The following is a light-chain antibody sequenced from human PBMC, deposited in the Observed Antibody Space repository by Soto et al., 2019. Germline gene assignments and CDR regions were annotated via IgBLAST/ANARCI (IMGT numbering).Light chain of an antibody. CDR3: QSYDSSLSGFYV. CDR1: SSNIGAGYD. CDR2: GNS. V-gene: IGLV1-40*01. J-gene: IGLJ1*01. Sequence: QSVLTQAPSGSGAPGQRVTITCTGSSSNIGAGYDVHWYQQLPGTAPKLPIYGNSNRPSGVPDRFSGSKSGTSASLAITGLQAEDEADYYCQSYDSSLSGFYVFGTGTKVTVL.